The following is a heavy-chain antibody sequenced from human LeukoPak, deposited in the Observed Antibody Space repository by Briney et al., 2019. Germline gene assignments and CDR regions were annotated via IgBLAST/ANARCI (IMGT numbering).Heavy chain of an antibody. Sequence: GGSLRLSCAASGFTFSYVWMSWVRQAPGKGLEWVGRIKRKTDGGTTDYAAPVKGRFTISRDDSENTLYLQMSSLKTEDTAVYYCTTTIYYDSSGYYDYWGQGTLVTVSS. CDR2: IKRKTDGGTT. J-gene: IGHJ4*02. CDR1: GFTFSYVW. CDR3: TTTIYYDSSGYYDY. V-gene: IGHV3-15*01. D-gene: IGHD3-22*01.